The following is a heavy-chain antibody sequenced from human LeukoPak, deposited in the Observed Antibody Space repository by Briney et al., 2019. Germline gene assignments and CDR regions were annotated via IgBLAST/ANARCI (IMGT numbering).Heavy chain of an antibody. V-gene: IGHV4-59*12. J-gene: IGHJ5*02. CDR1: GGSISSYY. Sequence: PSETLSLTCTVSGGSISSYYWSWIRQPPGKGLEWIGYIYYSGSTNYNPSLKTRVTMSVDTSKNQFSLKLSSVTAADTAVYYCARGPLTMTRGFDPWGQGILVTVSS. CDR2: IYYSGST. D-gene: IGHD4-17*01. CDR3: ARGPLTMTRGFDP.